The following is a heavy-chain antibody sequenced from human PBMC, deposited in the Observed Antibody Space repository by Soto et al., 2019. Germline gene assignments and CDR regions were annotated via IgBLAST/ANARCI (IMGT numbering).Heavy chain of an antibody. CDR3: AKDWKWEAFYYGMNV. CDR1: GFKFSSYG. Sequence: QEQLVQSGGGVVQPGRSLRLSCAASGFKFSSYGMHWVRQAPGKGLEWVAAISYDGRNKYYADSVKGRFTISRDNSENTLFLQMNRLRGDDTAVYYCAKDWKWEAFYYGMNVWGQGTTVTVSS. D-gene: IGHD1-26*01. CDR2: ISYDGRNK. J-gene: IGHJ6*02. V-gene: IGHV3-30*18.